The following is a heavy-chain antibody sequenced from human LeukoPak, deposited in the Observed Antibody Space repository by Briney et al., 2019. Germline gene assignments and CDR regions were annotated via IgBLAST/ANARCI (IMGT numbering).Heavy chain of an antibody. CDR2: INTDGTVT. CDR3: ATKQWLAPPPDS. J-gene: IGHJ4*02. Sequence: GGSLRLSCAASAFTFSKYWMLWVRQAPGKGLESVSRINTDGTVTTYADSVKGRFTVSRDNADNTMFLQMNSVRDEDTAVYYCATKQWLAPPPDSWGQGTPVTVSS. V-gene: IGHV3-74*01. D-gene: IGHD6-19*01. CDR1: AFTFSKYW.